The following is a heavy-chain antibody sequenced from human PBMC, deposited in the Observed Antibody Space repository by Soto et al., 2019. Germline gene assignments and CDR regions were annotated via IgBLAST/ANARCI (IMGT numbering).Heavy chain of an antibody. D-gene: IGHD4-17*01. CDR2: IYYSGSP. CDR1: GGSISSSTYN. J-gene: IGHJ3*01. CDR3: ARSPTAVTTPRRDTFDV. V-gene: IGHV4-39*01. Sequence: SETLSLTCTVSGGSISSSTYNWGWIRQPPGKRLEWIGNIYYSGSPYYNPSLKSRVAISVDTSRNQLSLKLSSVTAADTAVYYCARSPTAVTTPRRDTFDVWGQGTMVTVSS.